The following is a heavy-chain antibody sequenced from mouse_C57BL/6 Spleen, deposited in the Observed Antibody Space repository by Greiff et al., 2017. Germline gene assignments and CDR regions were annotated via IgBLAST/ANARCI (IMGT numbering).Heavy chain of an antibody. CDR3: AKDYYGSSPYYAMDY. CDR1: GFSLTSYG. Sequence: QVHVKQSGPGLVQPSQSLSITCTVSGFSLTSYGVHWVRQSPGKGLEWLGVIWRGGSTDYNAAFMSRLSITKDNSKSQVFFKMNSLQADDTAIYYCAKDYYGSSPYYAMDYWGQGTSVTVSS. CDR2: IWRGGST. D-gene: IGHD1-1*01. V-gene: IGHV2-5*01. J-gene: IGHJ4*01.